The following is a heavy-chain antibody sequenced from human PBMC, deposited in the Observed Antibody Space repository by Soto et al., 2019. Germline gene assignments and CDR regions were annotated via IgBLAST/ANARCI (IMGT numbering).Heavy chain of an antibody. CDR2: IYHSGSI. CDR3: ARVSDY. J-gene: IGHJ4*02. Sequence: QLQLQESGSGLVKPSQTLSLTCAVSGGSISRGGYSWPWIRQPPGKGLEWIGYIYHSGSIYYNPSLKSRVTISVDRSKNHFSLKLSSVTVADTARYYCARVSDYWGQGTLVTVSS. V-gene: IGHV4-30-2*01. CDR1: GGSISRGGYS.